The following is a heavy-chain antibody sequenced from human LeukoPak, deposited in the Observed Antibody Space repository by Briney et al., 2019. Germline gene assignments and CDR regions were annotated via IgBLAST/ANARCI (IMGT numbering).Heavy chain of an antibody. D-gene: IGHD5-18*01. V-gene: IGHV3-30*02. CDR3: AKDRGRQVYSYGSNWFDP. CDR2: IRYDGSNK. CDR1: GFTFSTYG. J-gene: IGHJ5*02. Sequence: GGSLRLSCAVSGFTFSTYGMHWVRQAPGKGLHWVAFIRYDGSNKYYADSVKGRFTISRDNSKNTLYLQINSLRAEDTAVYYCAKDRGRQVYSYGSNWFDPWGQGTLVTVSS.